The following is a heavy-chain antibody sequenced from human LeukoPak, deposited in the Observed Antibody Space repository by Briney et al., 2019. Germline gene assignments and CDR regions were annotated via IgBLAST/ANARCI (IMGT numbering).Heavy chain of an antibody. Sequence: PSETLSLTCTVSGGSISNSSYYWGWIRQPPGKGLEWIGSIYYSGSTYYNPSLKSRVTISVDTSKNQFSLKLSSVTAADTAVYYCARQDKWLRDYWGQGTLVTVSS. D-gene: IGHD5-12*01. CDR1: GGSISNSSYY. J-gene: IGHJ4*02. CDR3: ARQDKWLRDY. CDR2: IYYSGST. V-gene: IGHV4-39*01.